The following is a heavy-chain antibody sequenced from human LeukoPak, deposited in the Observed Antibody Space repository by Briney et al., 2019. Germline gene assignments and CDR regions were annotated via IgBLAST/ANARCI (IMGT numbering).Heavy chain of an antibody. J-gene: IGHJ4*02. V-gene: IGHV3-7*01. D-gene: IGHD3-10*01. CDR1: GFTFGDYA. CDR3: ARVDMVRGGFFDY. Sequence: GGSLRLSCTASGFTFGDYAMSWFHQAPGKGLEWVANIKQDGSEKYYVDSVKGRFTISRDSAKNSLYLQMNSLRAEDTAVYYCARVDMVRGGFFDYWGQGTLVTVSS. CDR2: IKQDGSEK.